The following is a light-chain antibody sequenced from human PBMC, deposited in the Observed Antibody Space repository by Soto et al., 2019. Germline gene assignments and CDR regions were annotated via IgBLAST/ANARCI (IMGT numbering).Light chain of an antibody. J-gene: IGKJ4*01. CDR1: QSVSSN. CDR2: GAS. Sequence: TQSPATLSVSPGERATLSCRARQSVSSNLAWYQQKPGQAPRLLIYGASTRATGIPARFSGSGSGTEFTLTISSLQSGDFAVYYCQQYNNWPSLTFGGGTKVDI. V-gene: IGKV3-15*01. CDR3: QQYNNWPSLT.